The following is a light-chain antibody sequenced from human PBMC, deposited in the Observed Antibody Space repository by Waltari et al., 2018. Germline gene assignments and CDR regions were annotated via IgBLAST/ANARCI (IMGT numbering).Light chain of an antibody. CDR3: QQYTHSPWT. J-gene: IGKJ1*01. CDR2: GIS. Sequence: EILLTQSPGTLSLSPGERATLSCRTSQTVDNTYLAWYQQKLGQAPRLLFSGISIRATGIPDRFRGSGSGTDFTLTISRLEPEDFAVYFCQQYTHSPWTFGQGTRVEVK. CDR1: QTVDNTY. V-gene: IGKV3-20*01.